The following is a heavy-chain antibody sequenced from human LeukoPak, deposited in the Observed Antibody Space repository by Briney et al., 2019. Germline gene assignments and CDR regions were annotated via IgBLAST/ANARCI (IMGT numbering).Heavy chain of an antibody. Sequence: GGSLRLSCAASGFTFSSYSMNWVRQAPGKGLEYVSSIGSNTEYSYYADSVKGRFSISRDNAKNSLYLQMNSLRDEDTAVYYCAREDGGSGWYWGQGTLVTVSS. D-gene: IGHD6-19*01. CDR2: IGSNTEYS. CDR3: AREDGGSGWY. J-gene: IGHJ4*02. CDR1: GFTFSSYS. V-gene: IGHV3-21*01.